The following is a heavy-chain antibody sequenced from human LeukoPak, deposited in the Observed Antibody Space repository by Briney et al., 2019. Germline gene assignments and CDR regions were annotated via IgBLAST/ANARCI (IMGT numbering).Heavy chain of an antibody. Sequence: PGGSLRLSCAASGFTFSNAWMSWVRQAPGKGLEWVGRIKSKTDGGTTDYAAPVKSRFTISRDDSKNTLYLQMNSLKTEDTAVYYCTTAAYGSGSRHWGQGTLVTVSS. D-gene: IGHD3-10*01. J-gene: IGHJ4*02. CDR2: IKSKTDGGTT. V-gene: IGHV3-15*01. CDR1: GFTFSNAW. CDR3: TTAAYGSGSRH.